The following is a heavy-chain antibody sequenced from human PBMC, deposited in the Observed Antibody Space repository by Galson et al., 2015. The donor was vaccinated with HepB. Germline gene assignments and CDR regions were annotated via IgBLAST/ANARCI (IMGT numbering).Heavy chain of an antibody. Sequence: CAASGFTFDDYTMHWVRQAPGKGLEWVSLITWDGGIKYYADSVKGRFTISRDNNKNSLYLQVNGLTTDDTALYYCAKGLKYYDFWRDYYLDYWGQGTLVTVSS. CDR2: ITWDGGIK. CDR3: AKGLKYYDFWRDYYLDY. V-gene: IGHV3-43*01. D-gene: IGHD3-3*01. CDR1: GFTFDDYT. J-gene: IGHJ4*02.